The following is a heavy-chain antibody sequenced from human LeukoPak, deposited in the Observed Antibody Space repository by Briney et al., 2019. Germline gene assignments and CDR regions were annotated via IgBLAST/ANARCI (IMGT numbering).Heavy chain of an antibody. V-gene: IGHV3-21*01. J-gene: IGHJ4*02. CDR1: GFTFSSYS. CDR3: AIDSSGGYDCDY. D-gene: IGHD5-12*01. Sequence: EAAGTLRLSCAASGFTFSSYSMNWVRQAPGKGLEWVSSISCSGSYIYYAETVEGRFTITRDNAKNSLYLEMYRLRAEATTVYCCAIDSSGGYDCDYCGQGALVTVSS. CDR2: ISCSGSYI.